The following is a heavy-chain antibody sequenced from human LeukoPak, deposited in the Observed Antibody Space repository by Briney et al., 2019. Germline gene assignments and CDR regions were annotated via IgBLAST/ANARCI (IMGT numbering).Heavy chain of an antibody. Sequence: ASVKVSCKASGYTFTSYGISWVRQAPGQGLEWMGWISAYNGNTNYAQKLQGRVTMTIDTSTSTAYMELRSLRSDDTAVYYCARDRGKVITMVRGNYGMDVWGKGTTVTVSS. V-gene: IGHV1-18*04. J-gene: IGHJ6*04. CDR1: GYTFTSYG. CDR2: ISAYNGNT. D-gene: IGHD3-10*01. CDR3: ARDRGKVITMVRGNYGMDV.